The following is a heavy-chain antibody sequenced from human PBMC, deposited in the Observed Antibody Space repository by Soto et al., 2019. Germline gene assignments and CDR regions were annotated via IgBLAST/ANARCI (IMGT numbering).Heavy chain of an antibody. CDR3: ATYYGSGSYFPAHYDYGMVV. CDR2: ISSTSSTI. J-gene: IGHJ6*02. V-gene: IGHV3-48*01. D-gene: IGHD3-10*01. CDR1: GFTFSPYS. Sequence: AGSLRLSCAASGFTFSPYSMNWVRQAPGKGLEWISYISSTSSTIYYADSVKGRFTISRENAKNSLYLQMNSLRAEDTAVYYCATYYGSGSYFPAHYDYGMVVWGQGTTVTVSS.